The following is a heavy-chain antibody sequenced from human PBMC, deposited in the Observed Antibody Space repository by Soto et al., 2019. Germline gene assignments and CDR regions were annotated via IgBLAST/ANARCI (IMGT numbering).Heavy chain of an antibody. CDR1: GFTVSSNY. V-gene: IGHV3-66*01. CDR2: IYSGGST. J-gene: IGHJ4*02. Sequence: EVQLVESGGGLVQPGGSLRLSCAASGFTVSSNYMSWVRQAPGKGLEWVSVIYSGGSTYYAVSVKGRFNISRDNSKNTMYLQMNSLRAEDSAVYYCASLHCSGGSCPDDWGQGTLVTVSS. CDR3: ASLHCSGGSCPDD. D-gene: IGHD2-15*01.